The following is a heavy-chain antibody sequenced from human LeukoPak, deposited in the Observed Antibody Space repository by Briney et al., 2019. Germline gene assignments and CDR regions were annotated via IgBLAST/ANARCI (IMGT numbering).Heavy chain of an antibody. CDR3: ARSSPSGDFWSGYYIPPAY. CDR2: IYYSGST. Sequence: SETLSLTCTVSGGSISSSSYYWVWIRQPPGKGLEWSGSIYYSGSTYYNPSLKSRVTIAVDTSKNQFSLKLSSVTAADTAVYYCARSSPSGDFWSGYYIPPAYWGQGTLVTVSS. J-gene: IGHJ4*02. CDR1: GGSISSSSYY. D-gene: IGHD3-3*01. V-gene: IGHV4-39*07.